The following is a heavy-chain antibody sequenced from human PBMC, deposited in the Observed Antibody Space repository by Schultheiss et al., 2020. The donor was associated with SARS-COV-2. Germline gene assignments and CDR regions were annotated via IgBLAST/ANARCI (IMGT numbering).Heavy chain of an antibody. D-gene: IGHD2-2*02. V-gene: IGHV3-23*01. CDR3: ARGTVVVPAAIVLYTKRYGMDV. CDR1: GFTFSSYA. J-gene: IGHJ6*02. Sequence: GGSLRLSCAASGFTFSSYAMHWVRQAPGKGLEWVSAISGSGGSTYYADSVKGRFTISRDNSKNTLYLQMNSLRAEDTAVYYCARGTVVVPAAIVLYTKRYGMDVWGQGTTVTVSS. CDR2: ISGSGGST.